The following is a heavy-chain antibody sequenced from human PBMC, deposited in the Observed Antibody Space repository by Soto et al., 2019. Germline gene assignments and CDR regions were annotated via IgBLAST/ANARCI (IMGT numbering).Heavy chain of an antibody. J-gene: IGHJ4*02. CDR2: INSDGSST. CDR1: GFTFSSYW. V-gene: IGHV3-74*01. D-gene: IGHD3-3*01. CDR3: ERENYFGVVMMFDY. Sequence: EVQLVESGGGLVQPGGSLRLSCAASGFTFSSYWMHWVRQAPGKGLVWVSRINSDGSSTSYADSVKGRFTISRDNAKNTLYLQMNSLRAEDTAVYYCERENYFGVVMMFDYWGQGTLVTVSS.